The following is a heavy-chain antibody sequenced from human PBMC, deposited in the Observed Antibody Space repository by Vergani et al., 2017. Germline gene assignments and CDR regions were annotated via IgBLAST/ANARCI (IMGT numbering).Heavy chain of an antibody. J-gene: IGHJ6*02. V-gene: IGHV3-33*01. D-gene: IGHD4-17*01. CDR2: IWYDGSNK. CDR3: ARDLSYGDYPYYYYYGMDV. CDR1: GFTFSSYG. Sequence: QVQLVESGGGVVQPGRSLRLSCAASGFTFSSYGMHWVRQAPGKGLEWVAVIWYDGSNKYYADSVKGRFTISRDNSKNTLYLQMNSLRAEDTAVYYCARDLSYGDYPYYYYYGMDVWGQGP.